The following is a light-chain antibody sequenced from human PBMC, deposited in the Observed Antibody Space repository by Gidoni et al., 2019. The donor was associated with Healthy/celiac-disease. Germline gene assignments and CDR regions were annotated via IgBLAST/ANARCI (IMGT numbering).Light chain of an antibody. J-gene: IGKJ4*01. CDR3: QQYYSYPPT. CDR1: QGISSY. Sequence: IRLTQSPSSFSASTGDRGTITCLASQGISSYLAWYQQKPGKAPKLLIYAASTLQSGVPSRFSGSGSGTDFTLTISWLQSEDFATYYCQQYYSYPPTFGGXTKVEIK. V-gene: IGKV1-8*01. CDR2: AAS.